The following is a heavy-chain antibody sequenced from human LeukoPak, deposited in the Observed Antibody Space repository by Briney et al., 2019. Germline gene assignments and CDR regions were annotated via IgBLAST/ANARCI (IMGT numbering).Heavy chain of an antibody. CDR1: GGSISSYY. CDR3: ARAGMDTAMVRRSLVYMDV. Sequence: PSETLSLTCTVSGGSISSYYWSWIRQPPGKGLEWIGYIYYSGSTNYNPSLKSRVTISVDTSKNQFSLKLSSVTAADTAVYYCARAGMDTAMVRRSLVYMDVWGKGTTVTVSS. D-gene: IGHD5-18*01. V-gene: IGHV4-59*12. J-gene: IGHJ6*03. CDR2: IYYSGST.